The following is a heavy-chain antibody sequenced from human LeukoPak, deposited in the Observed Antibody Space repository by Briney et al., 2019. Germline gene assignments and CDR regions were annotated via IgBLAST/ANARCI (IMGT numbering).Heavy chain of an antibody. CDR1: GFTFSSYS. J-gene: IGHJ5*02. Sequence: PGGFLRLSCAASGFTFSSYSMNWVRQAPGKGLEWVSYISSSSSTIYYADSVKGRFTISRNNAKNSLYLQMNSLRAEDTAVYYCAREWRELPGAWGQGTLVTVSS. CDR2: ISSSSSTI. CDR3: AREWRELPGA. V-gene: IGHV3-48*04. D-gene: IGHD1-26*01.